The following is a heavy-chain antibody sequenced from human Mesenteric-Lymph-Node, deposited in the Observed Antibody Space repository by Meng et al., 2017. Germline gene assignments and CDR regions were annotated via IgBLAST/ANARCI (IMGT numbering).Heavy chain of an antibody. J-gene: IGHJ4*02. V-gene: IGHV4-61*01. CDR1: GGSVNSGSYS. CDR2: IYYSGST. Sequence: QGRLQEPGPGLVKPSQTLSLTCTVSGGSVNSGSYSWSWIRQPPGKGLEWIGNIYYSGSTNYNPSLKSRVTMSIDASKNQFSLMLSSVTAADTAVYYCARGQYYWGQGTLVTSPQ. CDR3: ARGQYY.